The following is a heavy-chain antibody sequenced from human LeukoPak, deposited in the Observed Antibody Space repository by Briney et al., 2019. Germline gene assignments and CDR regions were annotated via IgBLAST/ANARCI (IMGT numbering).Heavy chain of an antibody. CDR1: GFTFSSYA. CDR2: ISGSGGST. CDR3: AKGSGYYGSGMLTDY. V-gene: IGHV3-23*01. J-gene: IGHJ4*02. D-gene: IGHD3-10*01. Sequence: PGGSLRLSCAASGFTFSSYAMSWVRQAPGKGLEWVSAISGSGGSTYYADSVKGRFTISRDNSKNTLYLQMNSLRAEDTAVYYCAKGSGYYGSGMLTDYWGQGTLVTASS.